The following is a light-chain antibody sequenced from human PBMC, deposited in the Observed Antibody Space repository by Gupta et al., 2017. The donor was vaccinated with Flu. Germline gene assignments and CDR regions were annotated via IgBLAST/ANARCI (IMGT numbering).Light chain of an antibody. CDR3: IIWHGTAWV. V-gene: IGLV5-45*01. J-gene: IGLJ3*02. Sequence: VGTYRKYWSQQKPGSPPQYLLGYNSDSDKQQGVAVPGRFSESKNASANAMILFNAGLQADDEGDYYGIIWHGTAWVFGGGTKLTVL. CDR2: YNSDSDK. CDR1: VGTYR.